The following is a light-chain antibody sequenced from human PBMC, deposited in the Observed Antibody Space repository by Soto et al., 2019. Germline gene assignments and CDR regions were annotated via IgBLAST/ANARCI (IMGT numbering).Light chain of an antibody. Sequence: QSVLTQPPSVSGAPGQRVTISCTGSSSNIGGGYDVHWYQQLPGTAPKLLVHANSNRPSGVPDRFSGSKSGTSASLAITGLQAEDEADYYCQSYDSSLSVVVFGGGTKLTVL. V-gene: IGLV1-40*01. CDR2: ANS. CDR3: QSYDSSLSVVV. CDR1: SSNIGGGYD. J-gene: IGLJ2*01.